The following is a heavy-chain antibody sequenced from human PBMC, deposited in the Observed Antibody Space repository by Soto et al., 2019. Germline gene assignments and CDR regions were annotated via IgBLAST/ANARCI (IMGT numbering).Heavy chain of an antibody. D-gene: IGHD6-13*01. CDR1: GFTFSRYS. CDR3: AKAPTAAGTYWVDY. V-gene: IGHV3-23*01. Sequence: EVQLLESGGGSVPPGGSLRLSCAASGFTFSRYSMAWVRQAPGQGLEWVSSIGGSGITTYSADSVKGRFTISRDNSKDTLYLEMNSLRAEDTAVYYCAKAPTAAGTYWVDYWGQATLVTVSS. J-gene: IGHJ4*02. CDR2: IGGSGITT.